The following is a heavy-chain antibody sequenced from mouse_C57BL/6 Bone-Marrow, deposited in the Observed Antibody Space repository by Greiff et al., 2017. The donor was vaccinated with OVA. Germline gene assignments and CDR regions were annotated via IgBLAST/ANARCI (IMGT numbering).Heavy chain of an antibody. CDR2: IYPRSGNN. CDR3: SYGSSCYWYFDV. CDR1: GYTFTSYG. Sequence: VQLQQSGAELARPGASVKLSCKASGYTFTSYGIRWVKQRTGQGLEWIGEIYPRSGNNYYNEKFKGKARLTADQSSRTAYMELRSRTSEDSAVYVCSYGSSCYWYFDVWGTGTTVTVSS. V-gene: IGHV1-81*01. J-gene: IGHJ1*03. D-gene: IGHD1-1*01.